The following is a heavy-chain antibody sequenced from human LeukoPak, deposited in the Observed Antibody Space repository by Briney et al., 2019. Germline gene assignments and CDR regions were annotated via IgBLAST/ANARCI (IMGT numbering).Heavy chain of an antibody. CDR3: ARKYSSGWYLYYFDY. Sequence: GGSLRLSCAASGFTFSSYSMNWVRQAPGKGLEWVSYISSSSSTIYYADSVKGRFTISRDNAKNSLYLQMNSLRAEDTAVYYCARKYSSGWYLYYFDYWGQGTLVTVSS. CDR2: ISSSSSTI. V-gene: IGHV3-48*04. CDR1: GFTFSSYS. J-gene: IGHJ4*02. D-gene: IGHD6-19*01.